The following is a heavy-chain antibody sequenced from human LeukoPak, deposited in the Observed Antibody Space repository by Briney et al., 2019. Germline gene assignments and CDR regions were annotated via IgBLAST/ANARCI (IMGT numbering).Heavy chain of an antibody. J-gene: IGHJ4*02. V-gene: IGHV3-48*03. CDR2: IHSSRPIT. CDR1: GFTFSTYE. Sequence: GGSLRLSCAASGFTFSTYEMNWVRQAPGKGLEWNSYIHSSRPITHYADSVKGRFTISRDNAKNSLYLQMNGLRAEDTAVYYCVREAPDPFDYWGQGTLVTVSS. CDR3: VREAPDPFDY.